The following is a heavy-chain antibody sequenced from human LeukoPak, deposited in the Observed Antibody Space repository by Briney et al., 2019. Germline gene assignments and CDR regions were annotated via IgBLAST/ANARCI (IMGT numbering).Heavy chain of an antibody. CDR2: IIPIFGTA. V-gene: IGHV1-69*13. CDR1: GGTFSSYA. Sequence: SVKVSRKASGGTFSSYAISWVRQAPGQGLEWMGGIIPIFGTANYAQKFQGRVTITADESTSTAYMELSSLRSEDTAVYYCASGRWVVAAAGYYFDYWGQGTLVTVSS. CDR3: ASGRWVVAAAGYYFDY. J-gene: IGHJ4*02. D-gene: IGHD6-13*01.